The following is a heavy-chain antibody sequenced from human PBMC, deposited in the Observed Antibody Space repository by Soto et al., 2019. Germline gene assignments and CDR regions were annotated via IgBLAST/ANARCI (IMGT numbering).Heavy chain of an antibody. CDR2: ISDTSTTI. CDR3: ARDLATAVADTPNYGLDV. D-gene: IGHD6-19*01. V-gene: IGHV3-48*02. Sequence: GGSLRLSCAASGFTFSNYRMNWVRQAPGKGLEWASFISDTSTTIYYADSVKGRFTISRDNAKNSLYLQMNSLRDEDTAVYYCARDLATAVADTPNYGLDVWGQGTTVTVSS. CDR1: GFTFSNYR. J-gene: IGHJ6*02.